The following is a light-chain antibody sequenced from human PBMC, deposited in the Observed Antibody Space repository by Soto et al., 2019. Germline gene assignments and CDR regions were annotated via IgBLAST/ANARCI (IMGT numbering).Light chain of an antibody. Sequence: QSVLTQPPSASGTPGQRVTISCSGSSSNIGSNTVNWYQQLPGTAPQLLIYSNNQRPSGVPDRFSGSKSGTSASLAISGLQSEDEADHYCAAWDDSLNGVVFGGGTKLTVL. CDR3: AAWDDSLNGVV. J-gene: IGLJ2*01. CDR1: SSNIGSNT. CDR2: SNN. V-gene: IGLV1-44*01.